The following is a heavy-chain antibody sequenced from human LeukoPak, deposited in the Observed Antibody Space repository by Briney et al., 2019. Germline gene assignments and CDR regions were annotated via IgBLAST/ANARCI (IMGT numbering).Heavy chain of an antibody. V-gene: IGHV7-4-1*02. D-gene: IGHD6-19*01. CDR3: ARESRGGYSSGWGFDY. Sequence: ASVKVSCKASGYTFTSYAMNWVRQAPGQGLEWMGWINTNTGGPTYAQGFTGRFVFSLDTSVSTAYLQISSLKAEDTAVYYCARESRGGYSSGWGFDYWGQGTLVSVSS. CDR1: GYTFTSYA. CDR2: INTNTGGP. J-gene: IGHJ4*02.